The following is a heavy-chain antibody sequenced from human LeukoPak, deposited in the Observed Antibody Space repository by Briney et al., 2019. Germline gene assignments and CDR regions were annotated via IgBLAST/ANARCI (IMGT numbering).Heavy chain of an antibody. CDR2: INHSGST. D-gene: IGHD2-21*02. V-gene: IGHV4-34*01. Sequence: SETLCLTCAVYGGSFSGYYWSWIRQPPGKGLEWIGEINHSGSTNYNPSLKSRVTISVDTSKNQFSLKLSSVTAADTAVYYCARGGHIVVVTANYWYFDLWGRGTLVTVSS. CDR3: ARGGHIVVVTANYWYFDL. J-gene: IGHJ2*01. CDR1: GGSFSGYY.